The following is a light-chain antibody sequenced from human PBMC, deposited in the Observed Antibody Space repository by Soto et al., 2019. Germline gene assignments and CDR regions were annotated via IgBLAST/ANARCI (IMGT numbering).Light chain of an antibody. Sequence: IVLTQSPCTLSLSPGERATLSCMASPSVSATYLAWYQQKPGQAPRLLIYAASSRATGVPDRFSGSGSGTDFTLTISRLEPEDFAVYYCQHYVTSPLTFGGGTKVDIK. CDR2: AAS. CDR1: PSVSATY. CDR3: QHYVTSPLT. J-gene: IGKJ4*01. V-gene: IGKV3-20*01.